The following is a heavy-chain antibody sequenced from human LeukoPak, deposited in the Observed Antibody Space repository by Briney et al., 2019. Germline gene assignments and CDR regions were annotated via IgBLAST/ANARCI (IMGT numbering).Heavy chain of an antibody. CDR1: GFTFSSYA. J-gene: IGHJ4*02. V-gene: IGHV3-23*01. CDR3: AKDTHTIFGVVISEGFDY. Sequence: PGGSLRLSCAASGFTFSSYAMSWVRQAPGKGLEWVSAISGSGGSTYYADSVKGRFTISRDNSKNTLYLQMNSLRAEDTAVYYCAKDTHTIFGVVISEGFDYWGQGTLVTVSS. D-gene: IGHD3-3*01. CDR2: ISGSGGST.